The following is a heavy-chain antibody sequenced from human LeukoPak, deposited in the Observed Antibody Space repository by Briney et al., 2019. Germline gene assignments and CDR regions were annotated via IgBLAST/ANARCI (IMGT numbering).Heavy chain of an antibody. CDR2: IWYDGSNK. CDR1: GFTFSSYG. CDR3: ASDVLGDAFDI. D-gene: IGHD3-3*02. V-gene: IGHV3-33*01. J-gene: IGHJ3*02. Sequence: PGGSLRLSCAASGFTFSSYGMHWVREAPGKGLEWVAVIWYDGSNKYYADSVKGRFTISRDNSKNTLYLPVNRLRAGDTAVYLCASDVLGDAFDIWGQGAMVTVSS.